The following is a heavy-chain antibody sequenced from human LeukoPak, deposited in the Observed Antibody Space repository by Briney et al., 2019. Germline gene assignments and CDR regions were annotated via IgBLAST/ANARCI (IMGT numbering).Heavy chain of an antibody. Sequence: SETLSLTCSVSGRSISPYYWSWFRQAPGRGLEWVGYIFSSGAASYKPSLKSRVTLSVDTSKNQFSLRLNSVTPADTAVYYCASRKLGNDYWGQGILVTVTS. D-gene: IGHD7-27*01. CDR2: IFSSGAA. CDR1: GRSISPYY. CDR3: ASRKLGNDY. J-gene: IGHJ4*02. V-gene: IGHV4-59*01.